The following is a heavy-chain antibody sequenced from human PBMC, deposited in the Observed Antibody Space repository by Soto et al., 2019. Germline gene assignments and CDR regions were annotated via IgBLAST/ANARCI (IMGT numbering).Heavy chain of an antibody. CDR1: GFTFSSYA. CDR2: ISGSGGST. Sequence: ESGGGLVQPGGSLRLSCAASGFTFSSYAMSWVRQAPGKGLEWVSAISGSGGSTYYADSVKGRFTISRDNSKNTLYLQMNSLRAEDTAVYYCAKGQDPRSKGYYYYMDVWGKGTTVTVSS. CDR3: AKGQDPRSKGYYYYMDV. V-gene: IGHV3-23*01. J-gene: IGHJ6*03.